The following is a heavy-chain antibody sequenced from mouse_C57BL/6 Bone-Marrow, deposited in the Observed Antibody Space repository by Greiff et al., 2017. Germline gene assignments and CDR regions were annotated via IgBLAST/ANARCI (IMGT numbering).Heavy chain of an antibody. CDR1: GYTFTSYW. J-gene: IGHJ3*01. CDR3: TRGQLRLLFAY. CDR2: IYPGNSDT. Sequence: EVQLQESGTVLARPGASVKMSCKTSGYTFTSYWMHWVKQRPGQGLEWIGAIYPGNSDTSYNQKFKGQAKLTAVTSASTAYMELSSLTNEDSAVYYCTRGQLRLLFAYWGQGTLVTVSA. D-gene: IGHD3-2*02. V-gene: IGHV1-5*01.